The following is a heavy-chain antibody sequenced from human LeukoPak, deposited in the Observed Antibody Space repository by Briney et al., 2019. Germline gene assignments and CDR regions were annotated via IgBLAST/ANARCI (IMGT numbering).Heavy chain of an antibody. CDR1: GGSISSGSYY. CDR2: IYTSGST. Sequence: PSQTLSLTCTVSGGSISSGSYYWSWIRQPAGKGLVWIGRIYTSGSTNYNPSLKSRVTISVDTSKNQFSLKLSSVTAADTAVYYCTRGGGEFDYWGQGTLVTVSS. D-gene: IGHD3-10*01. CDR3: TRGGGEFDY. J-gene: IGHJ4*02. V-gene: IGHV4-61*02.